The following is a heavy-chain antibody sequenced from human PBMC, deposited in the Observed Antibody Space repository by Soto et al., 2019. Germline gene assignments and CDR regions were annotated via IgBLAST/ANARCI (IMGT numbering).Heavy chain of an antibody. CDR3: AKGLSWDIVVVPVASRGFDY. D-gene: IGHD2-2*01. J-gene: IGHJ4*02. V-gene: IGHV3-23*01. CDR2: ISGSGGST. CDR1: GFTFSTHA. Sequence: EVQLLESGGGLVEPGGSLRLSCAASGFTFSTHAMSWVRQAPGKGLEWVSAISGSGGSTYYADSVKGRFTISRDNSKNTLYPQMNSLRAEDTAVYYCAKGLSWDIVVVPVASRGFDYWGQGTLVTVSS.